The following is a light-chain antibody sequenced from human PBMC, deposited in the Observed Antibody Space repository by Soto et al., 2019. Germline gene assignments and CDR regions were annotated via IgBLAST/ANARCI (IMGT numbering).Light chain of an antibody. Sequence: QSVLTQPPSVSGAPGQRITISCTGSSSNIGAGYDVPWYQQLPGTAPKLLIYGNNNRPSGVPDRFSGSKSGTSASLAITGLQAEDEADYYCQSSDSSLSGWVFGGGTKLTVL. V-gene: IGLV1-40*01. CDR1: SSNIGAGYD. CDR3: QSSDSSLSGWV. CDR2: GNN. J-gene: IGLJ3*02.